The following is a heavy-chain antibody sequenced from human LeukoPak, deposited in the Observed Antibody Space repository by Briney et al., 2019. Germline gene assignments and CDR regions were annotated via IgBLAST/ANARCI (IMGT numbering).Heavy chain of an antibody. CDR1: GGYFSGYY. Sequence: SETLSLTCAVFGGYFSGYYWSWIRQPPGQGLEWVGEIRDSGSTSYNPSLKSRVTIFLDTSNTQFSLKVNSVTGADTAVYYCARGDYGSGRYRGVYYYYPMDVWGQGTTVTVSS. V-gene: IGHV4-34*01. CDR2: IRDSGST. CDR3: ARGDYGSGRYRGVYYYYPMDV. D-gene: IGHD3-10*01. J-gene: IGHJ6*02.